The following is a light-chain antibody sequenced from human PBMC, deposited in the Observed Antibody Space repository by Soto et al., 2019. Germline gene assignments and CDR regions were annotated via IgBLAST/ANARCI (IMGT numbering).Light chain of an antibody. V-gene: IGKV3-20*01. CDR1: QSVSSSY. J-gene: IGKJ1*01. CDR3: QQYGSSPWT. Sequence: EIVLTQSPGTLSLSPGERATLSCRASQSVSSSYLAWYQQKPGQAPRLLIYGASSRATGIPDRFSGSGSGTDITLTIRRLEPEDFAVYFCQQYGSSPWTFGQGPKVAIK. CDR2: GAS.